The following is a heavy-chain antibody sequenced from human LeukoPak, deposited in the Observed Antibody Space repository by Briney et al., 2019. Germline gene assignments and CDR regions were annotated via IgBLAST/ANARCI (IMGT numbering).Heavy chain of an antibody. D-gene: IGHD5-18*01. CDR2: MYTSGST. CDR3: TRDRAGIQSWVEFDL. V-gene: IGHV3-66*03. J-gene: IGHJ5*02. Sequence: MYTSGSTFYADSVMGRFTISRDNSKNTLFLQMNSLRAEDSAVYYCTRDRAGIQSWVEFDLWGQGTLVTVSS.